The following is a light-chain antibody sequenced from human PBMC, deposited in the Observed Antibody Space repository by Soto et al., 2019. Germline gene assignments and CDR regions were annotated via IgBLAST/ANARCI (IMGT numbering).Light chain of an antibody. J-gene: IGKJ1*01. CDR2: DAS. V-gene: IGKV3-20*01. CDR1: QRVSSY. CDR3: HQYGSSPST. Sequence: EIVFTQAPATLSLSPGERATLSCRASQRVSSYLAWYQQKPGQAPRLLIYDASNRATGIPARFSGSGSGTDFTLTISRLEPEDFAVYYCHQYGSSPSTFGQGTKVDI.